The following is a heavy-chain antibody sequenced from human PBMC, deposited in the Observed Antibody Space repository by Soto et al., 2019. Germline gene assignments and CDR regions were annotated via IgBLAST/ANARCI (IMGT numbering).Heavy chain of an antibody. CDR2: VSSTGSYT. CDR1: GFNFGDYY. J-gene: IGHJ2*01. CDR3: ARLRVGVNWYFDL. V-gene: IGHV3-11*06. Sequence: QMQLVESGGGLVKPGGSLRLSCAASGFNFGDYYMSWVRQAPGKGLEWDSFVSSTGSYTKYSDSVGGRFTVSRDNGKNSLHLQLNSLRVEDTAVYYCARLRVGVNWYFDLWGRGTLVTVSS. D-gene: IGHD1-26*01.